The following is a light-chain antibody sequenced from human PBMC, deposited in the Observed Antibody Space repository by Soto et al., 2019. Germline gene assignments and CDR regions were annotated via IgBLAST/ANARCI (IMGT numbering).Light chain of an antibody. J-gene: IGLJ3*02. Sequence: QSALTQPASVSGSAGQSITISCSGTMRDVGAYNLVSWYQQHPGTAPKLIIYEVRNRPSGISSRFSGSRSGNTASLTISGIQPEDGGDYYCSAYTARRTLGFGGGTKLTVL. V-gene: IGLV2-14*01. CDR3: SAYTARRTLG. CDR1: MRDVGAYNL. CDR2: EVR.